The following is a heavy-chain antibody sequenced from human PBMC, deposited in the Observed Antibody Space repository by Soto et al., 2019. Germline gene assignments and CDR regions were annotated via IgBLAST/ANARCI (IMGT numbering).Heavy chain of an antibody. J-gene: IGHJ3*02. CDR2: ISYDGSNK. CDR3: PKLGYCSGGSCSSYDAFDI. D-gene: IGHD2-15*01. V-gene: IGHV3-30*18. CDR1: GFTFSSYG. Sequence: QVQLVESGGGVVQPGRSLRLSCAASGFTFSSYGMHWVRQAPGKGLEWVAVISYDGSNKYYADSVKGRFTISRDNSKKTLYLQMNSLRAEDTAVYYCPKLGYCSGGSCSSYDAFDIWGQGTMVTVSS.